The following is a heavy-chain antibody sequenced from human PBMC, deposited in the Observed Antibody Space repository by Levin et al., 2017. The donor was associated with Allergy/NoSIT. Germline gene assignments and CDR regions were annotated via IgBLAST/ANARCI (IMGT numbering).Heavy chain of an antibody. D-gene: IGHD3-10*01. CDR3: ARDRWFGTPLDY. CDR1: GFTFSSYA. Sequence: GESLKISCAASGFTFSSYAMHWVRQAPGKGLEWVAVISYDGSNKYYADSVKGRFTISRDNSKNTLYLQMNSLRAEDTAVYYCARDRWFGTPLDYWGQGTLVTVSS. J-gene: IGHJ4*02. V-gene: IGHV3-30-3*01. CDR2: ISYDGSNK.